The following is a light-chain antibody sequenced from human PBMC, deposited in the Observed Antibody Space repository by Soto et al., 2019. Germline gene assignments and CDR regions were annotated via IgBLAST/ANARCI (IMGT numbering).Light chain of an antibody. V-gene: IGLV2-14*03. J-gene: IGLJ3*02. Sequence: QSALTQPASVSGSPGQSITIPCTGTRSDVGGYNYVSWYQQHPGKAPKLMIYDVSHRPSGVSNRFSGSKSGNTASLTISGLLAEDEADYYCNSYTSSSTWVFGGGTKLTVL. CDR2: DVS. CDR1: RSDVGGYNY. CDR3: NSYTSSSTWV.